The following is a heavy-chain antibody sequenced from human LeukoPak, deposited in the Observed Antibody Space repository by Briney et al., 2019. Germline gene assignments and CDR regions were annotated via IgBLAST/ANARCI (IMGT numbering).Heavy chain of an antibody. CDR3: GRQVGSSWYYEVLRGRDY. CDR2: IFHSGGS. Sequence: SETLSLTCTVSGYSISTGYYWAWIRQPPGKGLEWIGSIFHSGGSYYNPSLRRRVTMSVDTSKNQFFLTLSSVTAADTAVYYCGRQVGSSWYYEVLRGRDYWGQGTLVTVSS. D-gene: IGHD6-13*01. V-gene: IGHV4-38-2*02. J-gene: IGHJ4*02. CDR1: GYSISTGYY.